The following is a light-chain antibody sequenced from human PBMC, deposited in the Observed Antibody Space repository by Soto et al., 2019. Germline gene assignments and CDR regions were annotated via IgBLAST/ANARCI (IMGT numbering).Light chain of an antibody. CDR3: QQYGSSHMYT. CDR2: GAS. Sequence: EIVLTQSPGTLSLSPGERATLSCRASQSVSSSYLAWYQQKPGQAPRLLIYGASSRATGIPDRFSGSGSGTDFTLTISRLEPEDFAVYYCQQYGSSHMYTFGQGNKLDIK. J-gene: IGKJ2*01. V-gene: IGKV3-20*01. CDR1: QSVSSSY.